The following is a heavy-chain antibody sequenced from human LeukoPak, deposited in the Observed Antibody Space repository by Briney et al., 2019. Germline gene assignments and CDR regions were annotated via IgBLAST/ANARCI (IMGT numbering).Heavy chain of an antibody. CDR3: ARVQSAYCSSTSCYGGYFDY. CDR2: INAGNGNT. D-gene: IGHD2-2*01. Sequence: ASVTVSCKASGYTFTSYAMHWVRQAPGQRLEWMGWINAGNGNTKHSQKFQGRVTTTRDTSASTAYMELSSLRSEDTAVYYCARVQSAYCSSTSCYGGYFDYWGQGTLVTVSS. J-gene: IGHJ4*02. V-gene: IGHV1-3*01. CDR1: GYTFTSYA.